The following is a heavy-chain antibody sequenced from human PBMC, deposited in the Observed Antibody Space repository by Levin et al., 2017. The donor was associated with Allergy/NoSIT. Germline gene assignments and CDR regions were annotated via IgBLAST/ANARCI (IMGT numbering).Heavy chain of an antibody. CDR1: GFTFSSYS. V-gene: IGHV3-21*01. Sequence: GGSLRLSCAASGFTFSSYSMNWVRQAPGKGLEWVSSISSSSSYIYYADSVKGRFTISRDNAKNSLYLQMNSLRAEDTAVYYCARDGRYCSSTSCYTEGVPWGQGTLVTVSS. D-gene: IGHD2-2*02. J-gene: IGHJ5*02. CDR2: ISSSSSYI. CDR3: ARDGRYCSSTSCYTEGVP.